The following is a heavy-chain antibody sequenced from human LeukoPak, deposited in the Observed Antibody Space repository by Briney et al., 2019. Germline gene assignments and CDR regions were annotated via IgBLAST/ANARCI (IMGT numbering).Heavy chain of an antibody. Sequence: GGSLGLSCAASGFTFSSYGMHWVRQAPGKGLEWVAVISYDGSNKYYADSVKGRFIISRDNSKNTLYLQMNSLRAEDTAVYYCAKGGIAAAGPYFDYWGQGTLVTVSS. CDR1: GFTFSSYG. J-gene: IGHJ4*02. V-gene: IGHV3-30*18. D-gene: IGHD6-13*01. CDR2: ISYDGSNK. CDR3: AKGGIAAAGPYFDY.